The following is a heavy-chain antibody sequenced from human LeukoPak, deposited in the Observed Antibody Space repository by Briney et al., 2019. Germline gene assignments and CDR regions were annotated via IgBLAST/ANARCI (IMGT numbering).Heavy chain of an antibody. V-gene: IGHV3-13*01. CDR2: IGTAGDT. D-gene: IGHD1-26*01. CDR3: VRQQTPHGNFDY. J-gene: IGHJ4*02. Sequence: GGSLRLSCATSGFTFSSYAMHWIRQATGKGLEWVSAIGTAGDTFYPGSVKGRFTISRENAKNSLSLQMNSLRAEDTAVYYCVRQQTPHGNFDYWGQGTLVTVSS. CDR1: GFTFSSYA.